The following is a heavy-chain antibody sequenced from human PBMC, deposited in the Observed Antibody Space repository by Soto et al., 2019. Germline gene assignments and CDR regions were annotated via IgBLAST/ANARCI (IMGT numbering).Heavy chain of an antibody. J-gene: IGHJ4*02. CDR3: ARLSILNSITDGSGSYLFDY. CDR2: IYYSGST. CDR1: GGSISSGDYY. Sequence: SETLSLTCTVSGGSISSGDYYWSWIRQPPGKGLEWIGYIYYSGSTYYNPSLKSRVTISVDTSKNQFSLKLSSVTAADTAVYYCARLSILNSITDGSGSYLFDYWGQGTLVTV. D-gene: IGHD3-10*01. V-gene: IGHV4-30-4*01.